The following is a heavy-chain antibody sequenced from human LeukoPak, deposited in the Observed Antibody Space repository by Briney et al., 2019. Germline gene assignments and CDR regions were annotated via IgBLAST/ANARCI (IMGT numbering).Heavy chain of an antibody. V-gene: IGHV4-59*01. Sequence: PSETLTLTCTVSGVSISSYYWSWIRQPPGKGLEWIAYIYYSGSTNYNPSLKSRVTISVDTSKNQFSLKLSSVTAADTAVYYCARDYYDSSGTYEYFDYWGQGTLVTVSS. CDR2: IYYSGST. CDR3: ARDYYDSSGTYEYFDY. CDR1: GVSISSYY. J-gene: IGHJ4*02. D-gene: IGHD3-22*01.